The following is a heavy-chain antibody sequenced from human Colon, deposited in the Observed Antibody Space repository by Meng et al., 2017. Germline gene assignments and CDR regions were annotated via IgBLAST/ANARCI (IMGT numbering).Heavy chain of an antibody. Sequence: QGRLQGSGPGLVKPSETLSVNCTVSGGSINNYYWSWIRQSPGKGLEWIGYIYYSGSTNYNPSLKSRVTISVDTSKNQFSLKLRSVTSADTAVYYCARGGAWLQSFDYWGQGTLVTVSS. J-gene: IGHJ4*02. V-gene: IGHV4-59*01. CDR1: GGSINNYY. CDR3: ARGGAWLQSFDY. D-gene: IGHD5-24*01. CDR2: IYYSGST.